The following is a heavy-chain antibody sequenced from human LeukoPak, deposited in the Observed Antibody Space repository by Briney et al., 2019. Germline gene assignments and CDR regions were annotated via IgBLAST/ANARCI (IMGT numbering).Heavy chain of an antibody. J-gene: IGHJ4*02. CDR2: ISYDRSNK. D-gene: IGHD6-6*01. CDR3: ARDRRRVLAARPSYFDY. Sequence: GGSLRLSCAASGFTFSSYAMHWVRQAPGKGLEWVAVISYDRSNKYYADSVKGRFTISRDNSKNTLYLQMNSLRAEDTAVYYCARDRRRVLAARPSYFDYWGQGTLVTVSS. CDR1: GFTFSSYA. V-gene: IGHV3-30-3*01.